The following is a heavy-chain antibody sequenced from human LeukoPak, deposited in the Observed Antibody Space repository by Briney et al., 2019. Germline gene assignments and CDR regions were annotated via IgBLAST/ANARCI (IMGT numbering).Heavy chain of an antibody. D-gene: IGHD6-19*01. Sequence: GGSLRLSCAASGFSFSNYWMTWVRHTPGKGLEWVANIKPDGSEKYYVDSVKGRFTISRDNAKNSLYLQMDSLRVEDTAVYYCARGGAVAGTGFDYWGQGTLVTVSS. CDR3: ARGGAVAGTGFDY. V-gene: IGHV3-7*05. CDR1: GFSFSNYW. J-gene: IGHJ4*02. CDR2: IKPDGSEK.